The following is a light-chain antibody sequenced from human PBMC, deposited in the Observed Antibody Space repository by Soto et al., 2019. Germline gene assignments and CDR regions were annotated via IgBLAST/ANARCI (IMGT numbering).Light chain of an antibody. V-gene: IGKV1-5*03. CDR1: QTMSTW. J-gene: IGKJ1*01. Sequence: DIQMTQSPSTLSASVGARVTITCRASQTMSTWLAWSQQKPGKAPKLLIYKASSLESGVPSRFSGSGSGTEFTLTISSLQPEDFATYYCQHRRTFGQGTKVDIK. CDR2: KAS. CDR3: QHRRT.